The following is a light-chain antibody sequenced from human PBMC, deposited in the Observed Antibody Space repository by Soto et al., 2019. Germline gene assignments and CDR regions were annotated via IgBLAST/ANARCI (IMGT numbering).Light chain of an antibody. CDR2: SAS. CDR3: QQLLSYPIT. CDR1: QDINVY. J-gene: IGKJ5*01. Sequence: DIHMTQSPSSVSASIFDTFTLTFLASQDINVYLNWYQQKPGEVPKLLIYSASTLHSGVPSRFTGSGSETDFTLTISSLQPEDFATYYCQQLLSYPITFGQGTRLEIK. V-gene: IGKV1-9*01.